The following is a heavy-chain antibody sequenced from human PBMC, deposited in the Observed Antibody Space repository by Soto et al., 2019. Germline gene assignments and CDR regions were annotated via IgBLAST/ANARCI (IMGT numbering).Heavy chain of an antibody. J-gene: IGHJ4*02. V-gene: IGHV3-33*01. D-gene: IGHD2-21*01. CDR2: IWYDGSNK. CDR3: ARDWGGPTRTRCVAPDY. Sequence: QEQLVESGGGVVQPGRSLRLSCVASGFTFSNYGWHWVRQAPGKGLEWVAVIWYDGSNKYYADSVKGRFTISRDNSKNTLYLQMNSLRDEDTAVYYCARDWGGPTRTRCVAPDYWGQGTLVTVSS. CDR1: GFTFSNYG.